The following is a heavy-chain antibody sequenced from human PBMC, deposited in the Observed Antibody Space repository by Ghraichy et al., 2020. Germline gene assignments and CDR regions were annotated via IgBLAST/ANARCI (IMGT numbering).Heavy chain of an antibody. V-gene: IGHV3-30*04. J-gene: IGHJ5*02. CDR1: GFTFSSYA. D-gene: IGHD3-16*02. Sequence: GGSLRLSCAASGFTFSSYAMHWVRQAPGKGLEWVAVISYDGSNKYYADSVKGRFTISRDNSKNTLYLQMNSLRAEDTAVYYCAREGLNDYVWGSYRPLRANWVDPWGQGTLVTVSS. CDR3: AREGLNDYVWGSYRPLRANWVDP. CDR2: ISYDGSNK.